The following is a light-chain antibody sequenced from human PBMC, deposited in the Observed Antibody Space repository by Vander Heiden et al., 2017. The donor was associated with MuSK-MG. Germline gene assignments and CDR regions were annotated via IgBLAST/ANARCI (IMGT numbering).Light chain of an antibody. V-gene: IGKV4-1*01. Sequence: DIVMTQSLDSLSVSLGGRSTINCKASQSLVHSDNSKDFLAWYHQKPGQPPKLLMSWASTRESGVPDRFSGSGSGTDFTLTISSLQAEDVAVYYCQQYLSAPLTFGHGTRVDIK. CDR2: WAS. CDR1: QSLVHSDNSKDF. CDR3: QQYLSAPLT. J-gene: IGKJ3*01.